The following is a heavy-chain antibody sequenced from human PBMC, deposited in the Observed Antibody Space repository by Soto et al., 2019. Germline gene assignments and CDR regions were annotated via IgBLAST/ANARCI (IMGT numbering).Heavy chain of an antibody. Sequence: SETLSLTCAVFGGSFSDYYWTWIRQPPGKGLEWIGEINHSGTTSYNPSLKSRLTISVDTSNNQFSLKLSSVTAADTAVYYCARHTVAAKTDFDHWGQGTLVTVSS. V-gene: IGHV4-34*01. CDR1: GGSFSDYY. J-gene: IGHJ4*02. D-gene: IGHD6-25*01. CDR3: ARHTVAAKTDFDH. CDR2: INHSGTT.